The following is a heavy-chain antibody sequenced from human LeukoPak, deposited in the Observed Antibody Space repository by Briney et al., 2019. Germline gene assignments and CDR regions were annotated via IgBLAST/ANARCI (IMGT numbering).Heavy chain of an antibody. Sequence: SVKVSCKASGGTFSSHAISWVRQAPGQGLEWMGRIIPIFGTANYAQKFQGRVTITTDESTSTAYMELSSLRSEDTAVYYCARAHYSGYDYFDYWGQGTLVTVSS. V-gene: IGHV1-69*05. CDR2: IIPIFGTA. D-gene: IGHD5-12*01. CDR1: GGTFSSHA. CDR3: ARAHYSGYDYFDY. J-gene: IGHJ4*02.